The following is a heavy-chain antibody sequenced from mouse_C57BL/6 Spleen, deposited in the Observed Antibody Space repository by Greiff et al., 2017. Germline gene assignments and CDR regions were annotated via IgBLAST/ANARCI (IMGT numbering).Heavy chain of an antibody. CDR2: IYPGDGDT. CDR3: ARDYRTMDY. D-gene: IGHD2-12*01. J-gene: IGHJ4*01. CDR1: GYAFSSCW. Sequence: QVQLKESGAELVKPGASVKISCKASGYAFSSCWMNWVKQRPGKGLEWIGQIYPGDGDTNYNGKFKGKATLTADKSSSTAYMQLSSLTSEDSAVYFWARDYRTMDYWGQGTSVTVSS. V-gene: IGHV1-80*01.